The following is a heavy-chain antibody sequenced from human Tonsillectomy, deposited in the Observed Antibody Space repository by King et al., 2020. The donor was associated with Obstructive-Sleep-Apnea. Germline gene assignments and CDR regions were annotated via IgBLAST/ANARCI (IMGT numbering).Heavy chain of an antibody. CDR1: GFTFSSYA. J-gene: IGHJ6*02. Sequence: VQLVESGGGLVQPGGSLRLSCAASGFTFSSYAMSWVRQAPGKGLEWVSSISASGGSTNYADSVKGRLTISRDNSKNTLYLQMNSLRAEDTAVYYCAKQGTIFGVVTEVDYYGMDVWGQGTTVTVSS. CDR2: ISASGGST. V-gene: IGHV3-23*04. D-gene: IGHD3-3*01. CDR3: AKQGTIFGVVTEVDYYGMDV.